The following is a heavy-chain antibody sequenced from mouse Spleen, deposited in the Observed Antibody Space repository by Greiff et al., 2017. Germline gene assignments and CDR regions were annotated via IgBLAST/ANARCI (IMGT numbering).Heavy chain of an antibody. Sequence: EVKLMESGGGLVQPGGSLKLSCATSGFTFSDYYMYWVRQTPEKRLEWVAYISNGGGSTYYPDTVKGRFTISRDNAKNTLYLQMSRLKSEDTAMYYCARHHMMVTSYAMDYWGQGTSVTVSS. CDR1: GFTFSDYY. D-gene: IGHD2-3*01. CDR3: ARHHMMVTSYAMDY. CDR2: ISNGGGST. J-gene: IGHJ4*01. V-gene: IGHV5-12*02.